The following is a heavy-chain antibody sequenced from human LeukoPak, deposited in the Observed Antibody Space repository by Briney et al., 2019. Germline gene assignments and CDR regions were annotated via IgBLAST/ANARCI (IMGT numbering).Heavy chain of an antibody. J-gene: IGHJ6*02. CDR1: GNYW. V-gene: IGHV3-74*01. Sequence: GGSLRLSCAASGNYWMHWVRQAPGKGLVWVSHINSDGSSTSYADSVKGRFTISRDNAKNTLYLQMNSLRAEDTAVYYCARDSYDSSGYYFWPHYYYYGMDVWGQGTTVTVSS. CDR3: ARDSYDSSGYYFWPHYYYYGMDV. D-gene: IGHD3-22*01. CDR2: INSDGSST.